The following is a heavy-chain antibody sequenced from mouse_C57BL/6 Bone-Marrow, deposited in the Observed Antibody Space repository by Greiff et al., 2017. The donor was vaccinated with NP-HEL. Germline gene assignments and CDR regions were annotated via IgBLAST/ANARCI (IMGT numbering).Heavy chain of an antibody. D-gene: IGHD1-1*01. Sequence: QLVESGGGLVQSGRSLRLSCATSGFTFSDFYMEWVRQAPGKGLEWIAASRNKANDYTTEYSASVKGRFIVSRDTSQSILYLQMNALRAEDTAIYYCARDASPYYYGSSYWYFDVWGTGTTVTVSS. CDR1: GFTFSDFY. V-gene: IGHV7-1*01. CDR2: SRNKANDYTT. CDR3: ARDASPYYYGSSYWYFDV. J-gene: IGHJ1*03.